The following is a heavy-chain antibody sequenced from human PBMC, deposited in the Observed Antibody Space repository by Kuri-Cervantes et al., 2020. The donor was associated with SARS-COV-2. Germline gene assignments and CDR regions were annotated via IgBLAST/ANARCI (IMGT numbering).Heavy chain of an antibody. CDR2: IYTSGST. D-gene: IGHD2-2*01. Sequence: SDTLSLTFTVTGGSISSGSYYWSWIRQPAGKGLEWIGRIYTSGSTNYNPSLKSRVTISVDASKNQFSLKLSSVTAADTAVYYCARAAGPAARTSWFDPWGQGTLVTVSS. J-gene: IGHJ5*02. CDR3: ARAAGPAARTSWFDP. V-gene: IGHV4-61*02. CDR1: GGSISSGSYY.